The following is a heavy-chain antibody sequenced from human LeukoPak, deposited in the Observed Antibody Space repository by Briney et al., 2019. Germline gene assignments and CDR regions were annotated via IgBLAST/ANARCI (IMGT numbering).Heavy chain of an antibody. CDR2: IYTSGST. V-gene: IGHV4-4*07. D-gene: IGHD2-21*02. Sequence: SETLSLTCTVSGGSISSYYWSWIRQPAGKGLEWIGRIYTSGSTYYNPSLKSRVTISVDTSKNQFSLKLSSVTAADTAVYYCARVEVVTAISTFDYWGQGTLVTVSS. CDR3: ARVEVVTAISTFDY. CDR1: GGSISSYY. J-gene: IGHJ4*02.